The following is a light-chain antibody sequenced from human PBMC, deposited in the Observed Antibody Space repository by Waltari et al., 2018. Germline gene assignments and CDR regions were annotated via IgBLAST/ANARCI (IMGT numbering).Light chain of an antibody. CDR3: QQAYSTLYT. V-gene: IGKV1-39*01. J-gene: IGKJ2*01. CDR2: GAS. CDR1: QSISRY. Sequence: DIQMTQSPSSLSASVGDRVTITCRASQSISRYLNWYQQKPRKAPKLLISGASSLRSGVPSRFSGSGSGTDFTLTISSLQPEDFASYYCQQAYSTLYTFGQGTTLEI.